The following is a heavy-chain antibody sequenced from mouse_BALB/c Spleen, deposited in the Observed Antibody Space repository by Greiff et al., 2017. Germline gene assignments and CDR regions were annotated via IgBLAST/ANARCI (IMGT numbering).Heavy chain of an antibody. CDR1: GYSFTGYT. Sequence: VQLQQSGPELVKPGASMKISCKASGYSFTGYTMNWVKQSHGKNLEWIGLINPYNGGTSYNQKFKGKATLTVDKSSSTAYMELLSLTSEDSAVYYCARFYYGSSYVDYYAMDYWGQGTSVTVSS. D-gene: IGHD1-1*01. V-gene: IGHV1-18*01. CDR2: INPYNGGT. J-gene: IGHJ4*01. CDR3: ARFYYGSSYVDYYAMDY.